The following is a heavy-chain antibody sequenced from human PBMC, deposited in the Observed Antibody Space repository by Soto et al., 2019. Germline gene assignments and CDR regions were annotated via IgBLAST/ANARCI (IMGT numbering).Heavy chain of an antibody. CDR2: ILDDGNNK. V-gene: IGHV3-30-3*01. D-gene: IGHD1-26*01. J-gene: IGHJ4*02. CDR3: ARDDEGGRSCDLGH. Sequence: QVQLVESGGGVVQPGRSLRLSCAASGFTFSNHIMHWVRQAPGKGLEWVAVILDDGNNKYYADSVKGRFTISRDNSKNTQYLQMNSLRTEDTAVYYCARDDEGGRSCDLGHWGQGTLVTVSS. CDR1: GFTFSNHI.